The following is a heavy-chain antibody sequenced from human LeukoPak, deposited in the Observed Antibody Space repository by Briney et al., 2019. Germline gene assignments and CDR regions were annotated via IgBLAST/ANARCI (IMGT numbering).Heavy chain of an antibody. CDR1: GYTFTGYY. CDR2: INPNSGGT. J-gene: IGHJ3*02. V-gene: IGHV1-2*02. CDR3: ARGQLGLGLWTSWVIAGHDAFDI. D-gene: IGHD3-22*01. Sequence: GASVKVSCKASGYTFTGYYMHWVRQAPGQGLEWMGWINPNSGGTSYAQKFQGRVTMTRDTSISTAYMELSSLRSEDTAVYYCARGQLGLGLWTSWVIAGHDAFDIWGQGTMVTVSS.